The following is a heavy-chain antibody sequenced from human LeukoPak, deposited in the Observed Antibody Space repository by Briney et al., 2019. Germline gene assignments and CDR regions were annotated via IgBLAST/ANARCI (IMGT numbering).Heavy chain of an antibody. D-gene: IGHD2-21*01. Sequence: PGGSLRLSCTASVFAFSNYEMTWVRQAPGKGLDWVSNIGGSGANTYYADSVRGRFTISRDNAKNTLYLQMSGLRVEDTAVYHCASDSPYYGMDVWGQGTTVTVSS. V-gene: IGHV3-23*01. J-gene: IGHJ6*02. CDR3: ASDSPYYGMDV. CDR1: VFAFSNYE. CDR2: IGGSGANT.